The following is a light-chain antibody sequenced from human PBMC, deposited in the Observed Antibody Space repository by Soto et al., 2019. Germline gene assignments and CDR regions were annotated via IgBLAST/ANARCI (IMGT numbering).Light chain of an antibody. V-gene: IGKV1-39*01. CDR1: QTTIRY. CDR3: QQSDRVPLT. Sequence: DIQMTQSPSSLSASVGDRVTITYRASQTTIRYLNWYQQRPGKAPKLLIYAVSSLKSGVSSRFSGSGSGTDFTLTISSLQPEDFATYYCQQSDRVPLTFGQGTKVEIK. CDR2: AVS. J-gene: IGKJ1*01.